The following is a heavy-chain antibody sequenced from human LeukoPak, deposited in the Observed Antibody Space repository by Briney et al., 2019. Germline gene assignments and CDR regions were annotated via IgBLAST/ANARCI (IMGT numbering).Heavy chain of an antibody. V-gene: IGHV3-49*04. CDR1: GFTFSSYG. CDR2: IRSKAYGGTT. J-gene: IGHJ4*02. CDR3: TRVPYYYGSGKYFDF. Sequence: GGTLRLSCAASGFTFSSYGMSWVRQAPGKGLEWVGFIRSKAYGGTTEYAASVKGRFTISRDDSKSIAYLQMNSLKTEDTAVYYCTRVPYYYGSGKYFDFWGQGTLVTVSS. D-gene: IGHD3-10*01.